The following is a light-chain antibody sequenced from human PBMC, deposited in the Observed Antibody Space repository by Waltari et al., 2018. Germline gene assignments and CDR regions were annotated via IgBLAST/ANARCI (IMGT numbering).Light chain of an antibody. J-gene: IGKJ2*01. CDR3: QQYGSSVLYT. V-gene: IGKV3-20*01. Sequence: VLTQSPGTLSLSPGDRASLSCKASQRLGKNYLAWYQQKPGQAPRLLIFGASSRAAGIPDRFSGSGSGTDFTPTISRLEPEDFAVYYCQQYGSSVLYTFGQGTKLEIK. CDR2: GAS. CDR1: QRLGKNY.